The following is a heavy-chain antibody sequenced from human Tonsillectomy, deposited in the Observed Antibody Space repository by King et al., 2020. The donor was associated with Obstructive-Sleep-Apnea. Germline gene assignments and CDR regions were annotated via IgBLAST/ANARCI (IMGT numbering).Heavy chain of an antibody. J-gene: IGHJ5*02. Sequence: QLVQSGAEVKKPGPSVKVSCKASGYTFASYGIHWVRQATGQGLEWMGWMNPNRGNTGYAQKFQDRVTMTRNTSITTAYMELSSLRSEDTAVYYCSRGPAGDNWHAPSPWFDPWGQGTLVTVSS. D-gene: IGHD1-1*01. CDR3: SRGPAGDNWHAPSPWFDP. CDR1: GYTFASYG. CDR2: MNPNRGNT. V-gene: IGHV1-8*01.